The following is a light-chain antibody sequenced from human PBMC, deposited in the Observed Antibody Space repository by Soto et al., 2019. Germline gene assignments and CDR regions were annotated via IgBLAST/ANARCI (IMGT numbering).Light chain of an antibody. CDR1: RRDVGNYNY. CDR3: CSYAGSYNLV. V-gene: IGLV2-11*01. Sequence: QSVLPQPRSVSGSPGQSVTVSCTGTRRDVGNYNYVSWYQQHPGKAPKLMIYDVSQRPSGVPDRFSGSKSGNTASLTLSGLQAEDEADYYCCSYAGSYNLVFGGGTKLTVL. CDR2: DVS. J-gene: IGLJ2*01.